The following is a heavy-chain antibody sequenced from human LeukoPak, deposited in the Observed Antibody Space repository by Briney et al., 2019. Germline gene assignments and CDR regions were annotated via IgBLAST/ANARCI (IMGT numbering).Heavy chain of an antibody. Sequence: PGGSLRLSCAASGFTFTTYVMSWVRQAPGKGLEWVSSISGSGDRAYYADSVKGRFTISRDNSRDTLYLQMNSLRAADTAVYYCAKTWGFYHYYMDVWGKGTTVTVSS. CDR3: AKTWGFYHYYMDV. CDR2: ISGSGDRA. J-gene: IGHJ6*03. D-gene: IGHD3-16*01. V-gene: IGHV3-23*01. CDR1: GFTFTTYV.